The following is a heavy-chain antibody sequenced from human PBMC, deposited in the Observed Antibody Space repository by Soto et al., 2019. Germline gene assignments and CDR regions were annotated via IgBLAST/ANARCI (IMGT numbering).Heavy chain of an antibody. CDR2: IHQRGTT. D-gene: IGHD6-19*01. CDR1: ADSISSTTW. CDR3: ARQGGWYMDY. Sequence: QVQLQESGPGLVKPAGTLSLTCDVSADSISSTTWWSWVRQPPGGGLEWIGEIHQRGTTKYNPSLKSRVTISIDKSKNQFSLKVTSVTAADTAVYYCARQGGWYMDYWGQGTLVTVSS. J-gene: IGHJ4*02. V-gene: IGHV4-4*02.